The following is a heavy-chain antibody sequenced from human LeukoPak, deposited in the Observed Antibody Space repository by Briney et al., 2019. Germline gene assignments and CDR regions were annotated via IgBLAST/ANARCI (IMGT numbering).Heavy chain of an antibody. J-gene: IGHJ5*02. CDR1: GGSISSSSYY. CDR3: ARQKGNPERVVPAAILISDWFDP. D-gene: IGHD2-2*01. V-gene: IGHV4-39*01. Sequence: SETLSPTCTVSGGSISSSSYYWGWIRQPPGKGLEWIGSIYYSGGTYYNPSLKSRVTISVDTSKNQFSLKLSSVTAADTAVYYCARQKGNPERVVPAAILISDWFDPWGQGTLVTVSS. CDR2: IYYSGGT.